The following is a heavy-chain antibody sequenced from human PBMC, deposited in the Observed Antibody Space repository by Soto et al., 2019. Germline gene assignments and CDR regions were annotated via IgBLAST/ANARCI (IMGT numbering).Heavy chain of an antibody. V-gene: IGHV3-33*05. CDR2: ISYDGSNE. CDR3: AKDVASGYGY. CDR1: GFTFSSYG. J-gene: IGHJ4*02. Sequence: GGSLRLSCAASGFTFSSYGMHWVRQAPGKGLEWVAVISYDGSNEYYAGSVQGRFTISRDNSKNTLYLQMNSLRAEDTALYYCAKDVASGYGYWGQGTLVT. D-gene: IGHD5-12*01.